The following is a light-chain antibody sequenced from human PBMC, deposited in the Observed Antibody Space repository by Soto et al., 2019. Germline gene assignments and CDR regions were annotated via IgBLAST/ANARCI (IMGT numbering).Light chain of an antibody. V-gene: IGKV1-5*01. CDR3: QQYNSYST. CDR1: QSISSW. Sequence: EIQMTQCPSTLSASVGDRVTITFRASQSISSWLAWYQQKPGKAPKLLIYDASSLESGVPSRFSGSGSGTEFTLTISSLQPDDFATYYCQQYNSYSTFGGGTKVDIK. J-gene: IGKJ4*01. CDR2: DAS.